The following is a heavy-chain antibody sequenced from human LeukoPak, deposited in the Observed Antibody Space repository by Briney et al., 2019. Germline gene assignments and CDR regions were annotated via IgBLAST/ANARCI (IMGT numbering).Heavy chain of an antibody. V-gene: IGHV3-21*01. D-gene: IGHD3-22*01. CDR3: AREGFYYDSSGYYY. CDR1: GFTFSSYS. J-gene: IGHJ4*02. Sequence: GGSLRLSCAASGFTFSSYSMNWVRQAPGKGLEWVSSISSSSSYVYYADSVKGRFTISRDNAKNSLYLQMNSLRAEDTAVYYCAREGFYYDSSGYYYWGQGTLVTVSS. CDR2: ISSSSSYV.